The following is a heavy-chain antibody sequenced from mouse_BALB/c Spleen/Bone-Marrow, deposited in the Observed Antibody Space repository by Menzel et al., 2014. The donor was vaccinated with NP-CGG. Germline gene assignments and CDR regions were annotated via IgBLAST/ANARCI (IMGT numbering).Heavy chain of an antibody. CDR1: GFNIKDTY. D-gene: IGHD2-14*01. CDR2: IDPANGNT. Sequence: VQLQQSGAELVKPGASVKVSCTASGFNIKDTYMHWVKQRPEQGLEWIGRIDPANGNTKYDPKFQGKATITADTSSNTAYLQLSSLTSEDTAVYYCASYYRYDRRFAYWGQGTLVTVSA. J-gene: IGHJ3*01. CDR3: ASYYRYDRRFAY. V-gene: IGHV14-3*02.